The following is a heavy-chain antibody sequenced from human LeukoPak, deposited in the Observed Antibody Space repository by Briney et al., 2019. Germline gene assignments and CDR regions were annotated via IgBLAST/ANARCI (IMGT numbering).Heavy chain of an antibody. Sequence: SETLSLTCTVSGGSISTTGYYWAWIRQPPGKGLEWIASIYYSGSTYYNSSLKSRVTISVDTSRNQSSLKLSSVTAADTAVYYCARAWAVAGTRSIYYYYGMDVWGQGTTVTVSS. J-gene: IGHJ6*02. D-gene: IGHD6-19*01. CDR1: GGSISTTGYY. V-gene: IGHV4-39*07. CDR2: IYYSGST. CDR3: ARAWAVAGTRSIYYYYGMDV.